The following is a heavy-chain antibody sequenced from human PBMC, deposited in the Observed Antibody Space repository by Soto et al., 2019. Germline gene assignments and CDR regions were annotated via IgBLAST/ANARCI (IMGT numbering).Heavy chain of an antibody. CDR1: GFTFSNYG. CDR2: ISYDGSNK. J-gene: IGHJ4*02. D-gene: IGHD1-26*01. Sequence: QVQLVESGGGVVQPGRSLRLSCAASGFTFSNYGMHWVRQAPGKGLDWVAVISYDGSNKYYADSVNGRFAISRDNSKNTLSLQMNSLRAEDTAVYYCANWLVGGTGPDYWGQGTLVTVSS. V-gene: IGHV3-30*18. CDR3: ANWLVGGTGPDY.